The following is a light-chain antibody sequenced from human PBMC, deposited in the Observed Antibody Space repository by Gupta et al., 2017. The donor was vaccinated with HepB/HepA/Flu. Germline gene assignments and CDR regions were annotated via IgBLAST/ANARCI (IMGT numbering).Light chain of an antibody. CDR1: SSDVGSYNL. CDR3: CSYAGSSTI. CDR2: EVS. V-gene: IGLV2-23*02. J-gene: IGLJ2*01. Sequence: QSALTQPASVSGSPGPSITISCTGTSSDVGSYNLVSWYQQHPGKALKLMIYEVSKRPSGVSNRFSGSKSGNTASLTISGLQAEDEADYYCCSYAGSSTIFGGGTKLTVL.